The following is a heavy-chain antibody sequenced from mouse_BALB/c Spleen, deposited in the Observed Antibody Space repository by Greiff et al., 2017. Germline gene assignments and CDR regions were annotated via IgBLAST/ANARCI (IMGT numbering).Heavy chain of an antibody. CDR1: GFTFSSYA. J-gene: IGHJ1*01. D-gene: IGHD1-1*01. CDR3: ARVYYYGSSYWYFDV. Sequence: EVQLVESGGGLVKPGGSLKLSCAASGFTFSSYAMSWVRQSPEKRLEWVAEISSGGSYTYYPDTVTGRFTISRDNAKNTLYLEMSSLRSEDTAMYYCARVYYYGSSYWYFDVWGAGTTVTVSS. V-gene: IGHV5-9-4*01. CDR2: ISSGGSYT.